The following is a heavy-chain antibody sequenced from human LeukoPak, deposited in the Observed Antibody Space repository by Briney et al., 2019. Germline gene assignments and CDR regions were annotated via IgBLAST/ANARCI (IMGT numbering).Heavy chain of an antibody. Sequence: ASVKVSCKASGYTCTGYYMHWVRQAPGQGLEWMGWINPNSGGTNYAQKFQGRVTMTRDTSISTAYTELSRLRSDDTAVYYCARGAAVAEEDWFDPWGQGTLVTVSS. CDR1: GYTCTGYY. V-gene: IGHV1-2*02. J-gene: IGHJ5*02. CDR3: ARGAAVAEEDWFDP. D-gene: IGHD6-19*01. CDR2: INPNSGGT.